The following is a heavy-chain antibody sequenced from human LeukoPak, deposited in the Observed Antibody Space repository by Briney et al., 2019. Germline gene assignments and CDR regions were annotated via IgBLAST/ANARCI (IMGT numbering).Heavy chain of an antibody. D-gene: IGHD5-12*01. CDR1: GFTFSTYS. CDR2: IGYNGDT. Sequence: GRSLRLSCAASGFTFSTYSMHWVRQAPRKGLEYVSAIGYNGDTFYANSVKARFIISRDDSKSTLYLQMGSLGAEDMAIYYCARVGLSGAFDIWGQGTMVSVSS. V-gene: IGHV3-64*01. J-gene: IGHJ3*02. CDR3: ARVGLSGAFDI.